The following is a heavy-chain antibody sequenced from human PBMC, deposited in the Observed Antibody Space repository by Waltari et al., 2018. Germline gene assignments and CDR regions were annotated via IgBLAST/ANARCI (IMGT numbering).Heavy chain of an antibody. D-gene: IGHD6-19*01. CDR1: GFTFSDNR. CDR2: MNSDATIK. J-gene: IGHJ4*02. Sequence: EVKLVESGGGLVQTGGSLILSCAASGFTFSDNRMHWVRQAPGKGLWWVSRMNSDATIKDYADSVKGRFTISSDNAENTLYLQMNSLGIEDTAIYYCVRGSSGWYGTDFWGQGTLVTVSS. CDR3: VRGSSGWYGTDF. V-gene: IGHV3-74*01.